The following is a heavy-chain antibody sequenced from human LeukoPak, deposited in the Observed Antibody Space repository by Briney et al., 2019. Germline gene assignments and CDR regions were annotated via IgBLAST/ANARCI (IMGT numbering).Heavy chain of an antibody. J-gene: IGHJ4*02. Sequence: PGGSLRLSCAASGFTFSRSWMSWVRQAPGKGREWVAHISPDGSTKYDMDSVKGRLTISRDNAKASLYLEMRSLRADDTAVYYCATGASGSWNFGGQGTLVTVSS. CDR2: ISPDGSTK. CDR1: GFTFSRSW. D-gene: IGHD6-13*01. V-gene: IGHV3-7*03. CDR3: ATGASGSWNF.